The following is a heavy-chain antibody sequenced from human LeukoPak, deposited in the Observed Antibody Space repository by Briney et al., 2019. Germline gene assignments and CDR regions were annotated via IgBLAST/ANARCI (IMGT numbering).Heavy chain of an antibody. V-gene: IGHV3-23*01. CDR1: GFTSSSHA. D-gene: IGHD3-9*01. CDR2: ISGSGGST. CDR3: EQKAAYDILTGYYSSTYFDY. J-gene: IGHJ4*02. Sequence: PVGTLRLSCAASGFTSSSHAINLVRQAPGKRPSWASAISGSGGSTYYAASVKGRFTISRDNSKNTLYLQMNSLRAEDTAVFFFEQKAAYDILTGYYSSTYFDYWGQGTLVTVSS.